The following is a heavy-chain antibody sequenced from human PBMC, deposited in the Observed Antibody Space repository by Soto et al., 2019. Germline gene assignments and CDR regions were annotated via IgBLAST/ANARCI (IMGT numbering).Heavy chain of an antibody. Sequence: GGSLRLSCAVSGFTFDDYGMSWVRQVPGKGLEWVSGIKWNGVNVDYTDSVKGRFTISRDNAKNSLYLQMNNLRAEDTALYHCARWGNYYGSGSYYYLDYWGQGTLVTVSS. V-gene: IGHV3-20*01. CDR3: ARWGNYYGSGSYYYLDY. CDR2: IKWNGVNV. J-gene: IGHJ4*02. CDR1: GFTFDDYG. D-gene: IGHD3-10*01.